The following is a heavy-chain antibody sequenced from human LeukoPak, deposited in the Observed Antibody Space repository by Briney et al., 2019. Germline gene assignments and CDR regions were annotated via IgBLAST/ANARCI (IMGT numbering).Heavy chain of an antibody. Sequence: GASVKVSCKASGYTFTSYYMHWVRQAPGQGLEWMGIINPSGGSTSYAQKFQGRVTMTRDMSTSTAYMELRSLRSDDTAVYYCARDAGEYSYGLYYYYYYYMDVWGKGTTVTVSS. J-gene: IGHJ6*03. CDR2: INPSGGST. D-gene: IGHD5-18*01. CDR1: GYTFTSYY. V-gene: IGHV1-46*01. CDR3: ARDAGEYSYGLYYYYYYYMDV.